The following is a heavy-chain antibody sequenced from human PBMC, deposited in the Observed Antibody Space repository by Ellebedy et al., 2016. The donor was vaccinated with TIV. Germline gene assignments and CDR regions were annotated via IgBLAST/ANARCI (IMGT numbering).Heavy chain of an antibody. CDR2: IKQDGTEQ. V-gene: IGHV3-7*03. Sequence: GESLKISXAASGFIFSKYEMNWVRQAPGKGLEWVANIKQDGTEQYGTGQYSVDSVRGRFTISRDNTKNSLYLQMNGLRAEDTAVYYCAKTAGLARPHRYVAAKPNWYFDLWGRGTLVTVSS. D-gene: IGHD2-15*01. CDR3: AKTAGLARPHRYVAAKPNWYFDL. J-gene: IGHJ2*01. CDR1: GFIFSKYE.